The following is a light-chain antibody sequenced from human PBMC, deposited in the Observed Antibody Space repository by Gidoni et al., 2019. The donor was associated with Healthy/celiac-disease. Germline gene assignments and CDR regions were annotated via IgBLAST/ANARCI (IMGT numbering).Light chain of an antibody. V-gene: IGKV3-11*01. CDR1: QLGSSY. CDR2: DAS. Sequence: DIVLTQSPATLSLSPGERATLSCRSSQLGSSYLACYQQKPGQAPRLLIDDASNRATGTPARCSGSGSGTVFTLTSSSLEHEDVAVYYWQQRSNWPETFGQGTKVEIK. CDR3: QQRSNWPET. J-gene: IGKJ1*01.